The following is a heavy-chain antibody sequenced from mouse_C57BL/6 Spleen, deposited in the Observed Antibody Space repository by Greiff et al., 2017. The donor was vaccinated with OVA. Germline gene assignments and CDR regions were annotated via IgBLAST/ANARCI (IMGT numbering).Heavy chain of an antibody. J-gene: IGHJ2*01. CDR2: IDPSDSYT. D-gene: IGHD3-3*01. CDR3: ARWGRGRFDY. V-gene: IGHV1-69*01. Sequence: QVQLQQPGAELVMPGASVKLSCKASGYTFTSYWMHWVKQRPGQGLEWIGEIDPSDSYTNYTQKFKGKSTLTVDKSSSTAYMQLSSLTSEDSAVYYCARWGRGRFDYWGQGTTLTVSS. CDR1: GYTFTSYW.